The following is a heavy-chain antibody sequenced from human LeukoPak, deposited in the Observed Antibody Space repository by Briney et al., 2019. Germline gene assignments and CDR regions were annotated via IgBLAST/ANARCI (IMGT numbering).Heavy chain of an antibody. J-gene: IGHJ4*02. CDR2: IWYDGSNK. Sequence: GRSLRLSCAASGFTFSSYGMHWVRQAPGKGLEWVADIWYDGSNKYYADSVKGRFTISRDNSKNTLYLQMNSLRAEDTAVYYFARALPGIAAAGTFDYWGQGTLVPVSS. CDR1: GFTFSSYG. CDR3: ARALPGIAAAGTFDY. D-gene: IGHD6-13*01. V-gene: IGHV3-33*01.